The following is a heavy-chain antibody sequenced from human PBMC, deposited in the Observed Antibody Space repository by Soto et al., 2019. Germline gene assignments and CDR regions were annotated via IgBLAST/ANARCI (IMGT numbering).Heavy chain of an antibody. D-gene: IGHD2-2*01. CDR2: IYYSGNI. Sequence: QVQLQESGPGLVKPSQTLSLTCTVSGASISSGGHYWSWIRQHPGKGLEWIGYIYYSGNIHYNPSIKSRVTISADTSKNQFSLKLNSVTAADTAVYYCARVACSSSSCYRHDYWGQGTLVTVSS. J-gene: IGHJ4*02. V-gene: IGHV4-31*03. CDR3: ARVACSSSSCYRHDY. CDR1: GASISSGGHY.